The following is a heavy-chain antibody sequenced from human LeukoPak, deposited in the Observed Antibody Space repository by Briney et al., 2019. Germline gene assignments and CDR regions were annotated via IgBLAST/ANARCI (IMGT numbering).Heavy chain of an antibody. V-gene: IGHV4-34*01. J-gene: IGHJ6*03. CDR1: GGSFSGYY. CDR2: INHRGST. D-gene: IGHD1-26*01. CDR3: ARVRGSSESYEYYHYMDV. Sequence: SETLTLTCAVYGGSFSGYYWSWIRQPPGKGLEWIGEINHRGSTNYNPSLKSRVTISVNTSKNQFTLTLSSETAADTAVYYCARVRGSSESYEYYHYMDVWGKGTTVTISS.